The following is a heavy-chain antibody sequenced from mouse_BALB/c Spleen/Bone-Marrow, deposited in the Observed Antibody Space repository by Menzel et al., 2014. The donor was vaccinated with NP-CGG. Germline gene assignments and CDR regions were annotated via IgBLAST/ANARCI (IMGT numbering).Heavy chain of an antibody. D-gene: IGHD2-10*02. CDR1: GFTFSSFG. Sequence: EVKVGESGGGLVQPGGSRKLSCAASGFTFSSFGVHWVRQAPEKGLEWVAYISSGSSTIYYADTVKGRFTISRDNPKNTLFLQMTSLRSEDTAMYYCARGKYGYDYWGQGTTLTVSS. V-gene: IGHV5-17*02. CDR2: ISSGSSTI. CDR3: ARGKYGYDY. J-gene: IGHJ2*01.